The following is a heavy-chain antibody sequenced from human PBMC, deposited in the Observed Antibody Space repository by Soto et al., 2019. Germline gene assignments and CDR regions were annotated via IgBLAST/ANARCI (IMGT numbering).Heavy chain of an antibody. V-gene: IGHV3-74*01. Sequence: EVQLVESGGGLVQPGGSLRLSCSASGFTFSSYWMHWVRQAPGKGLVWVSHIINDGSSTIYADSVRGRFTISRDNAKNTLYLEMNGLRAEDTAVYFCARDARYYYMDVWGKGTTVTVSS. D-gene: IGHD6-6*01. CDR2: IINDGSST. CDR1: GFTFSSYW. J-gene: IGHJ6*03. CDR3: ARDARYYYMDV.